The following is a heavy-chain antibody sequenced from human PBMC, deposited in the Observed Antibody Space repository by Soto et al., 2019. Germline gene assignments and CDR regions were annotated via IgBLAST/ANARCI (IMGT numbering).Heavy chain of an antibody. D-gene: IGHD1-26*01. CDR1: GYTFSSYG. CDR2: ISAYNGNT. V-gene: IGHV1-18*04. J-gene: IGHJ5*02. Sequence: GASVTVSCKASGYTFSSYGISWVRQAPGQGLEGMGWISAYNGNTNYAQKLQGRVTMTTDTSTSTAYMELRSLRSDDTAVYYCARDMHAGFTHYFDPWGQGTLVTVSS. CDR3: ARDMHAGFTHYFDP.